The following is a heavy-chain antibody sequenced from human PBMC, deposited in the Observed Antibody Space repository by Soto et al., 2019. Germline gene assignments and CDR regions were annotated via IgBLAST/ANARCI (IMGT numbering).Heavy chain of an antibody. V-gene: IGHV1-58*01. CDR2: IVVGSGNT. J-gene: IGHJ6*02. Sequence: ASVKVSCKASGFTFTSSAVQWVRQARGQRLEWIGWIVVGSGNTNYAQKFQERVTITRDMSTRTAYMELSSLRSEDTAVYYCAADPLTYIAVAGIPNYYYYYGMDVWGQGTTVTVSS. D-gene: IGHD6-19*01. CDR1: GFTFTSSA. CDR3: AADPLTYIAVAGIPNYYYYYGMDV.